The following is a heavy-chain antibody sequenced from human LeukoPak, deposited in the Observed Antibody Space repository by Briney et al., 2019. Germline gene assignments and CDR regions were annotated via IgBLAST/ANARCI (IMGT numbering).Heavy chain of an antibody. D-gene: IGHD2-2*03. J-gene: IGHJ4*02. V-gene: IGHV4-34*01. CDR1: GGSSSGYY. Sequence: SETLSLTCAVYGGSSSGYYWSWIRQPPGKGLEWIGEINHSGSTNYNPSLKSRVTISVDTSKNQFSLKLSSVTAADTAVYYCARQGLFLDIDYWGQGTLVTVSS. CDR3: ARQGLFLDIDY. CDR2: INHSGST.